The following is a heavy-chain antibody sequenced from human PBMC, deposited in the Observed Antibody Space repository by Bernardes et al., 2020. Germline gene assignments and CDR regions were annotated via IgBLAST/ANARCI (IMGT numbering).Heavy chain of an antibody. CDR2: IYLGDSDT. CDR3: ARLNRQLPEPYYFDY. CDR1: GYSFTSYW. Sequence: GESLKISCKGSGYSFTSYWIGWVRQMPGKGLEWMGIIYLGDSDTRYSPSFQGQVTISADKSISTAYLQWSSLKASDTAMYYCARLNRQLPEPYYFDYWGQGTLVTVSS. D-gene: IGHD2-2*01. J-gene: IGHJ4*02. V-gene: IGHV5-51*01.